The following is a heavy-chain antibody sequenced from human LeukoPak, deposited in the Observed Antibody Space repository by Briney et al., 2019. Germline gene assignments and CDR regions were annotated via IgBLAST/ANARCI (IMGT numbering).Heavy chain of an antibody. Sequence: ASVKVSCKASGGTFSSYTISWVRQAPGQGLEWMGRIIPIFGTANYAQKFQGRVTITTDESTSTAYMELSSLRSEDTAVYYCALNRYYDILTGYPFDYWGQGPLVTVSS. CDR1: GGTFSSYT. CDR2: IIPIFGTA. J-gene: IGHJ4*02. CDR3: ALNRYYDILTGYPFDY. D-gene: IGHD3-9*01. V-gene: IGHV1-69*05.